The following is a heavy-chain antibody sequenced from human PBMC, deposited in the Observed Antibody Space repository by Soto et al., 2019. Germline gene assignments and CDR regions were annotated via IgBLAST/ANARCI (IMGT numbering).Heavy chain of an antibody. V-gene: IGHV1-69*13. CDR2: IIPIFGTA. Sequence: ASVKVSCKASGGTFSSYAISWVRQAPGQGLEWMGGIIPIFGTANYAQKFQGRVTITADESTSTAYMELSSLRSEDTAVYYCARDHCSSTSCYLGAARPGWFDPWGQGTLVTVSS. J-gene: IGHJ5*02. CDR3: ARDHCSSTSCYLGAARPGWFDP. D-gene: IGHD2-2*01. CDR1: GGTFSSYA.